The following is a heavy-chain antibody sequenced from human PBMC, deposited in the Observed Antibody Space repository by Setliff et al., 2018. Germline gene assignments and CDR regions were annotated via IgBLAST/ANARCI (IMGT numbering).Heavy chain of an antibody. D-gene: IGHD1-26*01. CDR1: GGSVSSSSYY. CDR3: ASRRTGPGGWFDY. CDR2: IYYSGTT. Sequence: PSETLSLTCTVSGGSVSSSSYYWGWIRQPPGKGLEWIGTIYYSGTTYYSPSLKSRVTISVDTSKNQFSLKLTSVTAADTAIYYCASRRTGPGGWFDYWGQGTLVTDSS. V-gene: IGHV4-39*01. J-gene: IGHJ5*01.